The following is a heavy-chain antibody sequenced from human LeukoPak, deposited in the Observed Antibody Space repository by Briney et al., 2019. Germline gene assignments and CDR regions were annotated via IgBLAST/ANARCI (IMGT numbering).Heavy chain of an antibody. Sequence: GGSLRLSCAASGFTFSSYAMSWVRQAPGKGLEWVSAISGSGGSTYYADSVEGRFTISRDNSKNTLYLQMNSLRAEDTAVYYCAKRGAGGTYCGGDCGKYYGMDVWGQGTTVTVSS. V-gene: IGHV3-23*01. D-gene: IGHD2-21*02. J-gene: IGHJ6*02. CDR2: ISGSGGST. CDR3: AKRGAGGTYCGGDCGKYYGMDV. CDR1: GFTFSSYA.